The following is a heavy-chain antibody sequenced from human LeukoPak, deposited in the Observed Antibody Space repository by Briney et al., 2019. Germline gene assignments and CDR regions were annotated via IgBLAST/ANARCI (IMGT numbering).Heavy chain of an antibody. CDR1: GGSISSYY. D-gene: IGHD1-26*01. CDR2: IYNSWST. Sequence: SETLSLTCTVSGGSISSYYWSWIRKPPGKGLEWIWYIYNSWSTSYNPSLKSRVTISVDTSKKQFSLKLSSVTAADTAFYYCARYIVSYPHDAFDIWGQGTMVTVSS. J-gene: IGHJ3*02. CDR3: ARYIVSYPHDAFDI. V-gene: IGHV4-59*01.